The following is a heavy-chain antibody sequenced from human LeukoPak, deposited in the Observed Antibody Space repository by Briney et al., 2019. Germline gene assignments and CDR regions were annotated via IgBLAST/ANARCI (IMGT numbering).Heavy chain of an antibody. CDR2: ISYDGSNK. D-gene: IGHD1-7*01. CDR3: AKDQGTESSYYYGMDV. Sequence: GRPLRLSCAASGFTFSSYGMHWVRQAPGKGLEWVAVISYDGSNKYYADSVKGRFTISRDNSKNTLYLQMNSLRAEDTAVYYCAKDQGTESSYYYGMDVWGKGTTVTVSS. CDR1: GFTFSSYG. J-gene: IGHJ6*04. V-gene: IGHV3-30*18.